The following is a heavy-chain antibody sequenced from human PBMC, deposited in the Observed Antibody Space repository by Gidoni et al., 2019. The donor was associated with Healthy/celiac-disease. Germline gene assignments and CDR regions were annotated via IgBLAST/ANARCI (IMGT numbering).Heavy chain of an antibody. Sequence: EVQLVQSGAAVKKPGESLKISCKGSGYSFTSYWIGWLRQMPGKGLEWMGIIYPGESDTRYSTSFQGQVTISAEKSISTAYLQWSSLKASDTAMYYCARQGFSSIAARPPPDDYNWFDPWGQGTLVTVSS. CDR1: GYSFTSYW. CDR2: IYPGESDT. J-gene: IGHJ5*02. CDR3: ARQGFSSIAARPPPDDYNWFDP. D-gene: IGHD6-6*01. V-gene: IGHV5-51*01.